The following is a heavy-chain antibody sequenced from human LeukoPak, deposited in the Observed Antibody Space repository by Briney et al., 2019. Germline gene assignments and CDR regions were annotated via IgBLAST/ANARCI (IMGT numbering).Heavy chain of an antibody. CDR3: ARYSAIINWFDP. D-gene: IGHD1-26*01. Sequence: GESLKISCKASEYSFTSYWIGWVRQMPGKGLEWMGIIYPGDSDTRYSPSFQGQVTISADRSISTAYLQWSSLKASDTAMYYCARYSAIINWFDPWGQGTLVTVSS. CDR2: IYPGDSDT. CDR1: EYSFTSYW. V-gene: IGHV5-51*01. J-gene: IGHJ5*02.